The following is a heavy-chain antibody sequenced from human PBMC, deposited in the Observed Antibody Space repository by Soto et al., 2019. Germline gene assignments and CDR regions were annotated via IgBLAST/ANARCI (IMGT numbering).Heavy chain of an antibody. V-gene: IGHV3-23*01. CDR3: AKWTGRYCSGGRCYLDDPFDY. J-gene: IGHJ4*02. Sequence: EVHLLESGGDLVQPGGSLRLSCAASGFTFSNYAMSWVRQAPGKGLDWVSGISGSAASTFYADSVKGRFTISRDNSKNTLYLEMNSRSAEDTAVYYCAKWTGRYCSGGRCYLDDPFDYWGQGTLVTVSS. D-gene: IGHD2-15*01. CDR2: ISGSAAST. CDR1: GFTFSNYA.